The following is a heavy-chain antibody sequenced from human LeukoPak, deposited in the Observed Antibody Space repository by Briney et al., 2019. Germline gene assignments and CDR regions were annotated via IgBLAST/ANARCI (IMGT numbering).Heavy chain of an antibody. J-gene: IGHJ4*02. D-gene: IGHD3-16*02. Sequence: ASVKVSCKASGYTLTGYYMHWVRQAPGQGLEWMGIINPSGGSTSYAQKFQGRVTMTRDTSTSTVYMELSSLRSEDTAVYYCASGAIQLGELSLVDYWGQGTLVTVSS. CDR1: GYTLTGYY. CDR3: ASGAIQLGELSLVDY. V-gene: IGHV1-46*01. CDR2: INPSGGST.